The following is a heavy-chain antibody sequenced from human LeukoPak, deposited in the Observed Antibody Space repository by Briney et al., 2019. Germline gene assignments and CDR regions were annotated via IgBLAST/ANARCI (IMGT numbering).Heavy chain of an antibody. J-gene: IGHJ4*02. CDR1: GFTLSSYA. V-gene: IGHV3-23*01. Sequence: PGGSLRLSCVVSGFTLSSYAMSRVRQAPGKGLEWVSGISGSGRGGSSYYADSVKGRFTISRDNSKNTLYLQMNSLRAEDTAIYYCARSGYNRFDYWGQGTLVTVSS. CDR2: ISGSGRGGSS. D-gene: IGHD5-24*01. CDR3: ARSGYNRFDY.